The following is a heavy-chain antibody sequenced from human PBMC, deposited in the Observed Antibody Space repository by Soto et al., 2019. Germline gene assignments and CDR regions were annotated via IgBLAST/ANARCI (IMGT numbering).Heavy chain of an antibody. CDR1: GFTFSSYS. CDR2: ISSGSKTI. D-gene: IGHD3-10*01. J-gene: IGHJ4*02. CDR3: AREDILGVRSFDY. Sequence: EVQLVESGGGLVQRGGSLRLSCAASGFTFSSYSVNWVRQAPGKGLEWVSYISSGSKTIYYADSVKGRFIVSRDNAKNSQYLQMNSLTDEDTAVYYCAREDILGVRSFDYWGRGTLVTVCS. V-gene: IGHV3-48*02.